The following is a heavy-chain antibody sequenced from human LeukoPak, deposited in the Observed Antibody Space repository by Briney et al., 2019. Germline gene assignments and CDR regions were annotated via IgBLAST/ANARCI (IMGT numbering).Heavy chain of an antibody. D-gene: IGHD4-17*01. V-gene: IGHV3-23*01. CDR1: GFTFRSYA. Sequence: GGSLRLSCVASGFTFRSYAMSWVRQAPGKGLEWVSTINSSGGSTYYADSLKGRFTIPRDNAKNSLYLQMNSLRAEDTALYYCARDGGSRLNYGDYYYYYYMDVWGKGTAVTVSS. J-gene: IGHJ6*03. CDR3: ARDGGSRLNYGDYYYYYYMDV. CDR2: INSSGGST.